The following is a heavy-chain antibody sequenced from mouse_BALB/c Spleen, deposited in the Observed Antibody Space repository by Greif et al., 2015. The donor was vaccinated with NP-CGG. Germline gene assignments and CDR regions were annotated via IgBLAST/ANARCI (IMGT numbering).Heavy chain of an antibody. Sequence: VQLQQSGAELAKPGASVKMSCKASGYTFTSYWMHWVKQRPGQGLEWIGYINPSTGYTEYNQKFKDKATLTADKSSSTVYMQLSSLTAESSAGYYCASYYGSSYAVDDWGQGTSVTVSS. CDR1: GYTFTSYW. CDR2: INPSTGYT. V-gene: IGHV1-7*01. J-gene: IGHJ4*01. CDR3: ASYYGSSYAVDD. D-gene: IGHD1-1*01.